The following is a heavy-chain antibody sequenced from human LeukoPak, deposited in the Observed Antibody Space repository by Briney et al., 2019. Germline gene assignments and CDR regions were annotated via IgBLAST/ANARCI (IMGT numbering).Heavy chain of an antibody. CDR2: ISYGGSNE. CDR3: AAARVPEYFQH. J-gene: IGHJ1*01. D-gene: IGHD5-18*01. CDR1: GFTFSSYG. Sequence: QPGGSLRLSCAASGFTFSSYGMHWVRQAPGKGLEWVALISYGGSNEYYADSVMGRFTVSRDNSKNTLYLQMNSLRAEDTAVYYCAAARVPEYFQHWGQGTLVTVSS. V-gene: IGHV3-30*03.